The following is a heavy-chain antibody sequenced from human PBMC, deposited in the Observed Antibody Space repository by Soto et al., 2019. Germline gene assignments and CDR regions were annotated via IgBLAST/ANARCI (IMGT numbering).Heavy chain of an antibody. CDR3: ARGRDCSGGSCYSGLAWFDP. CDR2: IIPIFGTA. J-gene: IGHJ5*02. D-gene: IGHD2-15*01. Sequence: QVQLVQSGAEVKKPGSSVKVSCKASGGTFSSYAISWVRQAPGQGLEWMGGIIPIFGTANYAQKFQGRVTITADESTSTAYMELSSLRSADTAVYYCARGRDCSGGSCYSGLAWFDPWGQGTLVTVSS. CDR1: GGTFSSYA. V-gene: IGHV1-69*12.